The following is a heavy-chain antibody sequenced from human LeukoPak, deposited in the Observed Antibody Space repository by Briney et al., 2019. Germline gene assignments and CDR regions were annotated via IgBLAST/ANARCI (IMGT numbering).Heavy chain of an antibody. CDR2: TTSSSSYT. Sequence: LRPSPAAPGLTHRAYYMRWIRQTIGKAPESASYTTSSSSYTNYADSVKGRFTISRDNAKNSLYLQMNSLRAEDTAVYYCARVFSYDSTGYFDYYFDYWGQGTLVTVSS. CDR1: GLTHRAYY. D-gene: IGHD3-22*01. J-gene: IGHJ4*02. V-gene: IGHV3-11*05. CDR3: ARVFSYDSTGYFDYYFDY.